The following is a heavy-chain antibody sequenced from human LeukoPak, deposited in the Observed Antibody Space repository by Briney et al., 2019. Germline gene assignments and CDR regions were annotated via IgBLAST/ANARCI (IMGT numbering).Heavy chain of an antibody. CDR1: GGSFSGYY. CDR3: ARASRRITMIVVVNSPWGLLDY. D-gene: IGHD3-22*01. Sequence: SETLSLTCAVYGGSFSGYYWSWIRQPPGKGLEWIGEINHSGSTNYNPSLKSRVTISVDTSKNQFSLKLSSATAADTAVYYCARASRRITMIVVVNSPWGLLDYWGQGTLVTVSS. CDR2: INHSGST. V-gene: IGHV4-34*01. J-gene: IGHJ4*02.